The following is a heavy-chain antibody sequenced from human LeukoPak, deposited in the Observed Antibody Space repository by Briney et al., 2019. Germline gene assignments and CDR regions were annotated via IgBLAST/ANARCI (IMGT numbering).Heavy chain of an antibody. CDR2: INPNSGGT. CDR1: GYTFTGYY. V-gene: IGHV1-2*02. J-gene: IGHJ6*03. CDR3: ARNVLRFLEWLPYIMDV. D-gene: IGHD3-3*01. Sequence: GASVKVSCKASGYTFTGYYMHWVRQAPGQGLEWMGWINPNSGGTNYAQKFQGRVTMTRDTSISTAYMELSRLRSDDTAVYYCARNVLRFLEWLPYIMDVWGKGTTVTVSS.